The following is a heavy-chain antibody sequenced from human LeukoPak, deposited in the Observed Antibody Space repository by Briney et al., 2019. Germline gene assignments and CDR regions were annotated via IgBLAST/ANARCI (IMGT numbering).Heavy chain of an antibody. CDR1: GFTFSSYS. D-gene: IGHD3-10*01. CDR2: ISSSSSYI. J-gene: IGHJ6*02. V-gene: IGHV3-21*01. CDR3: ARDQGITMVRGDPYYYYGMDV. Sequence: GGSPRLSCAASGFTFSSYSMNWVRQAPGKGLEWVSSISSSSSYIYYADSVKGRFTISRDNAKNSLYLQMNSLRAQDTAVYYCARDQGITMVRGDPYYYYGMDVWGQGTTVTVSS.